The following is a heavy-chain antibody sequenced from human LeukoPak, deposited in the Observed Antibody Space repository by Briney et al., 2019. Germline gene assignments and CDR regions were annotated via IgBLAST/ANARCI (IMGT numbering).Heavy chain of an antibody. CDR2: ISYDGSNK. V-gene: IGHV3-30*18. D-gene: IGHD3-22*01. Sequence: PGRSLRLSCAASGFTFSSYGMHWVRQAPGKGLEWVAVISYDGSNKYYADSVKGRFTISRDNSKNTLYLQMNSLRAEDTAVYYCAKSGLYDSSANYWGQGTLVTVSS. CDR3: AKSGLYDSSANY. J-gene: IGHJ4*02. CDR1: GFTFSSYG.